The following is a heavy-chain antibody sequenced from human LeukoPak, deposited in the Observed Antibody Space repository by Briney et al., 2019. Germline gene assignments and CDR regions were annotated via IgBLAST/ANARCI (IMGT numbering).Heavy chain of an antibody. D-gene: IGHD5-18*01. Sequence: GGSLRLSCAASGFTFSSHAMSWVRQAPGKGLEWVSAISGSGGSTYYADSVKGRFTISRDNSKNTLYLQMNSLRAEDTAVYYCAKDGYSYGSSTLDYWGQGTLVTVSS. CDR3: AKDGYSYGSSTLDY. V-gene: IGHV3-23*01. J-gene: IGHJ4*02. CDR2: ISGSGGST. CDR1: GFTFSSHA.